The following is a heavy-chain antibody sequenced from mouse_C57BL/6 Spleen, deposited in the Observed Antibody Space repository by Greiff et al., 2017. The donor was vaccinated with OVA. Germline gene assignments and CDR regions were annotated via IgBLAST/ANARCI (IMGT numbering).Heavy chain of an antibody. CDR2: IDPSDSYT. V-gene: IGHV1-59*01. CDR3: ARRWEGVSDY. CDR1: GYTFTSYW. J-gene: IGHJ2*01. Sequence: QVQLQQPGAELVRPGTSVKLSCKASGYTFTSYWMHWVKQRPGQGLEWIGVIDPSDSYTNYNQKFKGKATLTVDTSSSTAYMQLSSLTSEDSAVYYCARRWEGVSDYWGQGTTRTVSS. D-gene: IGHD1-1*02.